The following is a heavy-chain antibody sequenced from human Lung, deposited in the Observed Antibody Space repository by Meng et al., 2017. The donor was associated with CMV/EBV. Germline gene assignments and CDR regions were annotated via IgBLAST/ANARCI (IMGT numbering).Heavy chain of an antibody. CDR2: NYYSGST. CDR3: ARHQNGGTYPLDY. J-gene: IGHJ4*02. Sequence: VQCQGSGPGLVKPSETLSLTCAVSGGSISTYYWSWIRQPPGKGLEWIGNNYYSGSTNYNPSLASRVTISVDSSKNQFSLKLSSVTAADTAVYYCARHQNGGTYPLDYWGQGTLVTVSS. V-gene: IGHV4-59*08. CDR1: GGSISTYY. D-gene: IGHD3-16*02.